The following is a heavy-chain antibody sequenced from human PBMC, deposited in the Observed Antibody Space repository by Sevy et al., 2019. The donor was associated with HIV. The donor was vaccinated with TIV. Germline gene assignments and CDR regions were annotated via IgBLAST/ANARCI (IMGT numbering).Heavy chain of an antibody. V-gene: IGHV3-74*01. CDR1: GFPFGNYW. D-gene: IGHD3-10*01. CDR2: INNDGSNT. Sequence: GGSLRLSCAASGFPFGNYWRHWVRKAPGKGLVWFSRINNDGSNTNYADSMKGRFTTSRDNAKNTLYLQMNSLRAEDTAVYYCGREMISMVPGVPDAFDIWGQGTMVTVSS. J-gene: IGHJ3*02. CDR3: GREMISMVPGVPDAFDI.